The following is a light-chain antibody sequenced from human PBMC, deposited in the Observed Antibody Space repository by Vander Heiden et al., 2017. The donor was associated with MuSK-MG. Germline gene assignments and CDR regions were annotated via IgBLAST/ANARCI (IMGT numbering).Light chain of an antibody. J-gene: IGKJ4*01. CDR3: QQLSVYPPLA. Sequence: DIQLTQSPSFLSASVGDRVTITCRATQGISSYLAWYQQKPGKAPNLLIYAASTLQSGVPSRFSGSGSGTEFTLTISSLQHEDFATYYCQQLSVYPPLAFGGGTKVEIK. CDR2: AAS. V-gene: IGKV1-9*01. CDR1: QGISSY.